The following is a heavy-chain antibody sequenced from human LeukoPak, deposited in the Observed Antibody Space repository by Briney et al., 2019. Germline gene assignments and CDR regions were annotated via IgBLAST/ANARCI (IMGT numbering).Heavy chain of an antibody. CDR2: IYYSGST. Sequence: PSETLSLTCTVSGGSISSYYWSWIRQPPGKGLEWIGYIYYSGSTNYNPSLKSRVTISVDTSKNQFSLKLSSVTAADTAVYYCARDEARPYGSGSYYYMDVWGKGTTVTISS. CDR1: GGSISSYY. D-gene: IGHD3-10*01. V-gene: IGHV4-59*12. J-gene: IGHJ6*03. CDR3: ARDEARPYGSGSYYYMDV.